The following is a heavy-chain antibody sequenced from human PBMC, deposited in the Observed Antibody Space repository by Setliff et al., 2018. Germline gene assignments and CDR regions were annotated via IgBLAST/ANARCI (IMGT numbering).Heavy chain of an antibody. CDR1: GGSISSSNW. Sequence: SETLSLTCAVSGGSISSSNWWSWVRQPPGKGLEWIGEIYHSGSTYYNPSLKSRVTISVDTSKNQFSLKLSSVTAADTAVYYCASGVPNYDFWSGYYTGSYRFDPWGQGTLVTVSS. CDR2: IYHSGST. D-gene: IGHD3-3*01. V-gene: IGHV4-4*02. CDR3: ASGVPNYDFWSGYYTGSYRFDP. J-gene: IGHJ5*02.